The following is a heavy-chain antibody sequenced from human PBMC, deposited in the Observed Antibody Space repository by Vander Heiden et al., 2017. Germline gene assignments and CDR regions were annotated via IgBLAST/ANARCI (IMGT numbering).Heavy chain of an antibody. CDR2: ISSSSSYI. J-gene: IGHJ6*02. CDR3: ARDCCSSTSGYGMDV. Sequence: EVQLVESGGGMVKPGGALRLSCAVSGFTFNSYSMHWVRQAPGKGLEWVSSISSSSSYIYYADSVKGRFTISRDNAKNSLYLQMNSLRAEDTAVYYCARDCCSSTSGYGMDVWGQGTTVTVSS. V-gene: IGHV3-21*01. D-gene: IGHD2-2*01. CDR1: GFTFNSYS.